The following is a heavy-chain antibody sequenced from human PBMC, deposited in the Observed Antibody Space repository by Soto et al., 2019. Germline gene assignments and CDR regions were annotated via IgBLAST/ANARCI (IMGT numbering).Heavy chain of an antibody. CDR3: ARDKRDLRFLEWSYYFDY. CDR1: GFTFSNYA. D-gene: IGHD3-3*01. Sequence: QVQLVESGGGVVQPGRSLRLSCAPSGFTFSNYAMHWVRQAPGKGLEWVAVISYDGSNKYYADSVKGRFTISRDNSKNTLYLQMNSLRAEDTAVYYCARDKRDLRFLEWSYYFDYWGQGTLDTVSS. J-gene: IGHJ4*02. CDR2: ISYDGSNK. V-gene: IGHV3-30-3*01.